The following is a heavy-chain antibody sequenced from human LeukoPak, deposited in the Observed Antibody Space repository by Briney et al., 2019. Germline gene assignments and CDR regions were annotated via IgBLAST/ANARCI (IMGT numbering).Heavy chain of an antibody. D-gene: IGHD6-13*01. CDR3: ARQGSLAAAGLDDAFDI. CDR1: GGTFSSYA. Sequence: GASVKVSCKASGGTFSSYAISWVRQAPGQGLEWMGGIIPIFGTANYAQKFQGRVTITTDESTSTAYMELSSLRSEDTAVYYCARQGSLAAAGLDDAFDIWGQGTMVTVSS. CDR2: IIPIFGTA. J-gene: IGHJ3*02. V-gene: IGHV1-69*05.